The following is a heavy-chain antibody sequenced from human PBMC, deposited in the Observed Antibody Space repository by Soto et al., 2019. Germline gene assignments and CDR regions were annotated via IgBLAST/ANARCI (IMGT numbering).Heavy chain of an antibody. V-gene: IGHV3-23*01. CDR2: ISGSGGST. CDR3: AGLRYFDWLLGGYFDL. CDR1: GFTFSSYA. D-gene: IGHD3-9*01. J-gene: IGHJ2*01. Sequence: VQLLESGGGLVQPGGSLRLSCAASGFTFSSYAMSWVRQAPGKGLEWVSAISGSGGSTYYADSVKGRFTISRDNSKNTLYLQMNSLRAEDTAVYYCAGLRYFDWLLGGYFDLWGRGTLVTVSS.